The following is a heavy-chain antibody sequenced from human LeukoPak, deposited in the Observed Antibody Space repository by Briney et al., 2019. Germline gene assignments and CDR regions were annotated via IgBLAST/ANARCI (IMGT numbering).Heavy chain of an antibody. CDR3: AREYYDFWSGYLGYYYYYGMDV. Sequence: GASVKVSCKASGYTFTSYDINWVRQATGQGLEWMGWMNPNSGNTGYAQKFQGRVTMTRNTSISTAYMELSSLRSEDTAVYYCAREYYDFWSGYLGYYYYYGMDVWGQGTTVTVSS. D-gene: IGHD3-3*01. CDR2: MNPNSGNT. V-gene: IGHV1-8*01. J-gene: IGHJ6*02. CDR1: GYTFTSYD.